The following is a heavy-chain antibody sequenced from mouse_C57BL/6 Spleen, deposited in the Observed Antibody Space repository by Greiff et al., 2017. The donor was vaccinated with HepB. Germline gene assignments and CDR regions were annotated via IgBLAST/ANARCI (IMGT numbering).Heavy chain of an antibody. CDR3: ARDGSSYDDYAMDY. CDR1: GFTFSDYG. J-gene: IGHJ4*01. CDR2: ISSGSSTI. V-gene: IGHV5-17*01. Sequence: EVQLVESGGGLVKPGGSLKLSCAASGFTFSDYGMHWVRQAPEKGLEWVAYISSGSSTIYYADTVKGRFTISRDNAKNTLFLQMTSLRSEDTAMYYCARDGSSYDDYAMDYWGQGTSVTVSS. D-gene: IGHD1-1*01.